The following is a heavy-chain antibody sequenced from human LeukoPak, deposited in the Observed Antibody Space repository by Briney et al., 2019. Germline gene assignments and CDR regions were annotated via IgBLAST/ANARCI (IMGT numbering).Heavy chain of an antibody. CDR1: GGSFSGYY. D-gene: IGHD3-16*02. CDR3: ARGAYDYIWGSYRSGGVFDY. CDR2: INNSGST. J-gene: IGHJ4*02. V-gene: IGHV4-34*01. Sequence: SETLSLTCAVYGGSFSGYYWSWIRQPPGKGLEWIGEINNSGSTNYNPSLKSRVTISVDTSKNQFSLKLSSVTAAGTAVYYCARGAYDYIWGSYRSGGVFDYWGQGTLVTVSS.